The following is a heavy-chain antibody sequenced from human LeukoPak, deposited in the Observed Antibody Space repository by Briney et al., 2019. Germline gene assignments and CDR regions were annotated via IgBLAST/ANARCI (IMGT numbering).Heavy chain of an antibody. D-gene: IGHD5-18*01. Sequence: SETLSLTCAVSGYSISSGYYWGWIRQPPGKGLEWIGSIYHSGSTYYNPSLKSRVTISVDTSKNQFSLKLSSVTAADTAVYYCATGGGGGSGYSYGRPLDYWGQGTLVTVSS. CDR1: GYSISSGYY. V-gene: IGHV4-38-2*01. CDR2: IYHSGST. CDR3: ATGGGGGSGYSYGRPLDY. J-gene: IGHJ4*02.